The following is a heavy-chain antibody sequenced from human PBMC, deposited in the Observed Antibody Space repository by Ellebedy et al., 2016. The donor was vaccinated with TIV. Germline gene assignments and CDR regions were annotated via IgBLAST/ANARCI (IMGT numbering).Heavy chain of an antibody. CDR2: IGIDGTT. Sequence: GGSLRLSCAASELTVSSNYMSWVRQAPGKGLEWVSLIGIDGTTYYADSVKGRFTISRDKSKNTLYIEMNSLSAEDTAVYYCARETFNDVDLKLWGIFDIWGQGTVVAVSS. V-gene: IGHV3-66*01. D-gene: IGHD3-10*01. CDR1: ELTVSSNY. J-gene: IGHJ3*02. CDR3: ARETFNDVDLKLWGIFDI.